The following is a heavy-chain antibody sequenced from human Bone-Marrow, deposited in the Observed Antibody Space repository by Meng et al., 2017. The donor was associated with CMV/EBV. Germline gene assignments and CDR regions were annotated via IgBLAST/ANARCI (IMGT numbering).Heavy chain of an antibody. Sequence: SETLSLTCTVSGYSISSGYYWGWIRQPPGKGLEWIGSIYHSGSTYYNPSLKSRVTISVDTSKNQFSLKLSPVTAADTAVYYCARDHEEFDPWGQGTLVTVSS. J-gene: IGHJ5*02. CDR2: IYHSGST. V-gene: IGHV4-38-2*02. CDR3: ARDHEEFDP. CDR1: GYSISSGYY.